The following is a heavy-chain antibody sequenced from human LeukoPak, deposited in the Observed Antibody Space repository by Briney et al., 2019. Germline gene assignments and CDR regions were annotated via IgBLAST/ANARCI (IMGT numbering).Heavy chain of an antibody. CDR2: ISWNSGSI. V-gene: IGHV3-9*01. Sequence: PGGSLRLSCAASGFTFDDYAMHWVRQAPGKGLEWVSGISWNSGSIGYADSVKGRFTISRDNAKNSLYLQMNSLRAEDTAVYYCARGSPILTGYYGDWGQGTLVTVSS. CDR3: ARGSPILTGYYGD. J-gene: IGHJ4*02. CDR1: GFTFDDYA. D-gene: IGHD3-9*01.